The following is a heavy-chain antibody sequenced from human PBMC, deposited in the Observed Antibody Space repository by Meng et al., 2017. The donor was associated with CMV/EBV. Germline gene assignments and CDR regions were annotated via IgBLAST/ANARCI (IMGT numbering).Heavy chain of an antibody. CDR3: ARPSPIVVVPAGGGWFDP. V-gene: IGHV4-39*01. D-gene: IGHD2-2*01. Sequence: GSLRLSCTVSGVSISSSSYYWGWIRQPPGKGLEWIGSIYYSGSTYYNPSLKSRVTISVDTSKNQFSLKLSSVTAADTAVYYCARPSPIVVVPAGGGWFDPWGQGTLVTVSS. CDR1: GVSISSSSYY. J-gene: IGHJ5*02. CDR2: IYYSGST.